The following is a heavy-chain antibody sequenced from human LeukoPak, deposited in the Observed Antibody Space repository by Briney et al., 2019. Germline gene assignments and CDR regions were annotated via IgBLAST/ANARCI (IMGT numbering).Heavy chain of an antibody. CDR3: AKATYYYDNSGYYSYYYGMDV. CDR2: ISHDGSNN. CDR1: GFTFSSCA. J-gene: IGHJ6*02. V-gene: IGHV3-30-3*01. Sequence: PGGSLRLSCAASGFTFSSCAMHWVRQAPGKGLEWVAAISHDGSNNYYADSVKGRFTISRDNSKNTLYLQMNSLRAEDTALYYCAKATYYYDNSGYYSYYYGMDVWGQGTTVTVSS. D-gene: IGHD3-22*01.